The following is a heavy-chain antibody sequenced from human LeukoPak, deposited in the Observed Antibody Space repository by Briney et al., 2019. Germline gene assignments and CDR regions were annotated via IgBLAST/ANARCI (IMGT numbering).Heavy chain of an antibody. J-gene: IGHJ4*02. Sequence: GGSLRLSCAASGFTFSTNSMNWVRQAPGKGLEWVATISGDSNYIYYADSLKGRFTVSRDNAKNSLYLQMNSLRAEDTAVYYCARGRGYSSSSRGIFDYWGQGTLVTVSS. V-gene: IGHV3-21*01. CDR2: ISGDSNYI. CDR3: ARGRGYSSSSRGIFDY. CDR1: GFTFSTNS. D-gene: IGHD6-6*01.